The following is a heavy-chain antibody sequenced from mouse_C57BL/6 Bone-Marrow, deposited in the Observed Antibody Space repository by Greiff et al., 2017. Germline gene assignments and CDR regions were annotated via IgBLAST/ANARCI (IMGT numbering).Heavy chain of an antibody. V-gene: IGHV14-4*01. CDR1: GFNIKDDY. Sequence: EVQLVESGAELVRPGASVKLSCTASGFNIKDDYMHWVKQRPEQGLEWIGWIDPENGDTEYATKFQGKATITADTSSNTAYLQLSSLTSEDTAVYYCTIYYYGSNAWFAYWGQGTLVTVSA. CDR3: TIYYYGSNAWFAY. D-gene: IGHD1-1*01. CDR2: IDPENGDT. J-gene: IGHJ3*01.